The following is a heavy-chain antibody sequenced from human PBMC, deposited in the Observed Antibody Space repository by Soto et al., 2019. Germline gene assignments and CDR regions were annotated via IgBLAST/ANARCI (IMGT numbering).Heavy chain of an antibody. CDR3: ARHTPAISISDH. J-gene: IGHJ4*02. CDR1: GGSISSSSYY. Sequence: QLQLQESGPGLVKPSETLSLTCTVSGGSISSSSYYWGWIRQPPGKGLEWIGSLYYSGSTYYNPPRSSGVTIAVDTSKNQFSLKLTSVNAADTAVYYCARHTPAISISDHGGQGTLVTVSS. CDR2: LYYSGST. D-gene: IGHD2-15*01. V-gene: IGHV4-39*01.